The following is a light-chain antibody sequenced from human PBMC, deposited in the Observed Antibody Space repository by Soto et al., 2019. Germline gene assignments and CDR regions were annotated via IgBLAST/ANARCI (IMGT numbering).Light chain of an antibody. CDR3: QQYYTWPRGT. CDR1: QSVITN. V-gene: IGKV3-15*01. J-gene: IGKJ1*01. CDR2: DAS. Sequence: EIVMTQSPGTLSVSPGGRADLSCRASQSVITNLAWYQQKPGQAPRLLIFDASTRATGIPARFSGSGSGTEFTLTIISLQSADVAVYYCQQYYTWPRGTVGQGTKVEV.